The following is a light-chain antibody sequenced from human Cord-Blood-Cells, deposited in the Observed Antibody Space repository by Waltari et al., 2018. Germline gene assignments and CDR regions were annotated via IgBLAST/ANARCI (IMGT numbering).Light chain of an antibody. Sequence: QLVLTQSPSASASLGASVKLTCTLSSGHSSYAIAWHQQQPEKGPRYLMKLNSDGSHSKGDGIPARFSGSSSGAERYLTISSLQSEDEADYYCQTWGTGIRVFGTGTKVTVL. J-gene: IGLJ1*01. CDR2: LNSDGSH. CDR3: QTWGTGIRV. V-gene: IGLV4-69*01. CDR1: SGHSSYA.